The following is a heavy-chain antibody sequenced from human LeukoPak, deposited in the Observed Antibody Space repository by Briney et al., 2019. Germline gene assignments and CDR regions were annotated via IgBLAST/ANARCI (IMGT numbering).Heavy chain of an antibody. Sequence: PSETLSLTCTVFGGSISSGSYYWGWIRQPAGKGLEWIGRIYTSGSTNYNPSLKSRVTISVDTSKNQFSLKLSSVTAADTAVYYCASGLFYGGNYFDYWGQGTLVTVSS. CDR3: ASGLFYGGNYFDY. J-gene: IGHJ4*02. D-gene: IGHD4-23*01. CDR2: IYTSGST. V-gene: IGHV4-61*02. CDR1: GGSISSGSYY.